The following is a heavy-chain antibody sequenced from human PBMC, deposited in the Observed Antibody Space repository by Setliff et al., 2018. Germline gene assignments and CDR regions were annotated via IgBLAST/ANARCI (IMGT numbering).Heavy chain of an antibody. CDR3: AKGGTYRNFDY. CDR1: GDSMSGAS. CDR2: VFPSGAT. Sequence: SETLSLTCTVSGDSMSGASIWSWIRQPPGKGLEFMGYVFPSGATKYGPSLKSRVTMSVDTSKNQFSLKLRSVTAADTAMYYCAKGGTYRNFDYWGQGTLVTVSS. V-gene: IGHV4-59*03. J-gene: IGHJ4*02.